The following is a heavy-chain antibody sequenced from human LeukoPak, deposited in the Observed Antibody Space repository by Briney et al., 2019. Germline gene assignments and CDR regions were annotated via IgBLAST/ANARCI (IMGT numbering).Heavy chain of an antibody. CDR3: ARDGHSSSWPYYFDY. J-gene: IGHJ4*02. D-gene: IGHD6-13*01. CDR1: DYIFTTYG. Sequence: ASVKVSCKASDYIFTTYGITWVRQAPGQGLEWMGWISSYNGNTNYAQNLRARVTMTTDTSTSTAYMELRSLRSDDTAIYYCARDGHSSSWPYYFDYWGQGTLVTVSS. CDR2: ISSYNGNT. V-gene: IGHV1-18*01.